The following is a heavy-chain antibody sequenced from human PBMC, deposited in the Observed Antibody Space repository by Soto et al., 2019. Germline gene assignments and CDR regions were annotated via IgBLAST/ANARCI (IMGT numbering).Heavy chain of an antibody. CDR3: ASRPRLGGGMDV. J-gene: IGHJ6*02. Sequence: GESLKISCNCSGYSLTNYWIGWVRQMPGKGLEWMGIIYPGDSDTRYSPSFQGQVTISADKSIRTAYLQWSSLKASDTAVNYCASRPRLGGGMDVWGQGTKVTVYS. D-gene: IGHD3-16*01. CDR1: GYSLTNYW. CDR2: IYPGDSDT. V-gene: IGHV5-51*01.